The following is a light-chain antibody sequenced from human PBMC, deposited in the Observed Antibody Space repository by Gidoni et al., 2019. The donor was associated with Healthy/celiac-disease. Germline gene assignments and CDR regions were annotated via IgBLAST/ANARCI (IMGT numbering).Light chain of an antibody. V-gene: IGKV3-15*01. Sequence: EIVMTQSPATLSVSPGERATLSCRASQSVSSNLAWYQQKPGQAPRLLIYGASTRATGIPARFSVSVSGTEFTLTLSSLQSEDFAVYYCQQYHNWPPWTFGQGTKVEIK. CDR1: QSVSSN. CDR2: GAS. J-gene: IGKJ1*01. CDR3: QQYHNWPPWT.